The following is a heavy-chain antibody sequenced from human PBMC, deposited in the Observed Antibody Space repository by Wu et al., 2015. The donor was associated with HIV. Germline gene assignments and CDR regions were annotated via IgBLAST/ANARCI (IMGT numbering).Heavy chain of an antibody. Sequence: QVQLVQSGAEVKKPGSSVKVSCKASGGTFSSYAISWVRQAPGQGLEWMGRIIPIFGTANYAQKFQGRVTITADESTSTAYMELSSLRSEDTAVYYCARDHGYCSGGSCYYYYGMDVVGPRDHGSTVSS. D-gene: IGHD2-15*01. CDR3: ARDHGYCSGGSCYYYYGMDV. J-gene: IGHJ6*02. CDR1: GGTFSSYA. V-gene: IGHV1-69*13. CDR2: IIPIFGTA.